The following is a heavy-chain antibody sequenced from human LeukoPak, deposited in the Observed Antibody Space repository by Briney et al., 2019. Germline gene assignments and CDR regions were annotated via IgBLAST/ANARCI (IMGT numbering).Heavy chain of an antibody. CDR1: GFTFSSYS. V-gene: IGHV3-21*01. J-gene: IGHJ5*02. Sequence: GGSLRLSSAASGFTFSSYSMNWVRQAPGKGLEWVSSISSSSSYIYYADSVKGRFTISRDNAKNSLYLQMNSLRAEDTAVYYCASEGAARRNWFDPWGQGTLVTVSS. CDR3: ASEGAARRNWFDP. CDR2: ISSSSSYI. D-gene: IGHD6-6*01.